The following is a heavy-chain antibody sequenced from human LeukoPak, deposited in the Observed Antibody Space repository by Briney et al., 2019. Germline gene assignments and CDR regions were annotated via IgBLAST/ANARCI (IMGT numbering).Heavy chain of an antibody. Sequence: SETLSLTCTVSGGSISGSSYYWGWIRQPPGKGLEWIGSIYYSGSTYYNPSLKSRVTISVDTSKNQFSLKLSSVTAADTAVYYCARRGGAPYPFDYWGQGTLVTVSS. V-gene: IGHV4-39*01. CDR1: GGSISGSSYY. D-gene: IGHD3-16*01. CDR2: IYYSGST. J-gene: IGHJ4*02. CDR3: ARRGGAPYPFDY.